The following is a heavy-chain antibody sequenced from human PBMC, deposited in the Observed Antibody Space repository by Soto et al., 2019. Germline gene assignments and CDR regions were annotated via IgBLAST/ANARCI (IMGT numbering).Heavy chain of an antibody. CDR3: AKSGSSSPFDY. V-gene: IGHV3-23*01. CDR2: ISGSDDST. D-gene: IGHD6-6*01. J-gene: IGHJ4*02. CDR1: GFTFSSYA. Sequence: EVPLLESGGGLVQPGESLRLSCAASGFTFSSYAMSWVRQVPGKGLEWVSVISGSDDSTYYADSVKGRFTIDRDNSKNTLNPKMNSLREEDTAVYYSAKSGSSSPFDYWGQGTLVTLSS.